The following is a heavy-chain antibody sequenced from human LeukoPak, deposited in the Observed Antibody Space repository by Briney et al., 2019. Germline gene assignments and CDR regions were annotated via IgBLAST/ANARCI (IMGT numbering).Heavy chain of an antibody. D-gene: IGHD2-2*01. CDR3: AKGSVGVIIVEPGDAFDI. Sequence: ASVKVSCKASGYTFTGYYMHWVRQAPGQALEWMGWINPNSGGTNYAQKFQGRVTMTRDTSISTAYMELSRLSSDHTPLSSCAKGSVGVIIVEPGDAFDIWGQGTMVTVSS. CDR2: INPNSGGT. V-gene: IGHV1-2*02. J-gene: IGHJ3*02. CDR1: GYTFTGYY.